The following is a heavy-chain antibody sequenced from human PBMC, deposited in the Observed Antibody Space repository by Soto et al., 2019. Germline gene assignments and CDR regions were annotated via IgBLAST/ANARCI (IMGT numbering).Heavy chain of an antibody. V-gene: IGHV3-11*01. CDR3: ARGTYGMDV. J-gene: IGHJ6*02. CDR1: GFSFSDYY. CDR2: IGASGSPI. D-gene: IGHD3-10*01. Sequence: QMQLVQSGGGLVKPGGSLRLSCAAAGFSFSDYYMSWIRRAPGKGLEWVSYIGASGSPIYFVDSVKGRLSISRDNTNNSLYLQMNSLRPDDTAVYYCARGTYGMDVWGQGTTVIVSS.